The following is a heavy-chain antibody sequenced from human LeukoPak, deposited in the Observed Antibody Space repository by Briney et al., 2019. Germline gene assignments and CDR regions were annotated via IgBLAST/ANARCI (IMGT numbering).Heavy chain of an antibody. CDR1: GGSISSGGYS. V-gene: IGHV4-30-4*07. Sequence: SETLSLTCAVSGGSISSGGYSWSWIRQPPGKGLEWIGYIYYSGSTYYSPSLKSRVTISVDTSKNQFSLKLSSVTAADTAVYYCAREDYGDNYFDYWGQGTLVTVSS. J-gene: IGHJ4*02. CDR3: AREDYGDNYFDY. D-gene: IGHD4-17*01. CDR2: IYYSGST.